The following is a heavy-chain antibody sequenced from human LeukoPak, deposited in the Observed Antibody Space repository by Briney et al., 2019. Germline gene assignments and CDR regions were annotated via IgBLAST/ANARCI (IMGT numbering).Heavy chain of an antibody. CDR3: ARMIRDYGDSNWFDP. CDR2: ISGSGGTT. J-gene: IGHJ5*02. V-gene: IGHV3-23*01. CDR1: GFTFSSYA. Sequence: QPGGSLRLSCAASGFTFSSYAMSWVRQAPGKGLGWVSAISGSGGTTYYANSVKGRFTFSRDNSKNTLYLQMNSLRAEDTAIYYCARMIRDYGDSNWFDPWGQGTLVTVSS. D-gene: IGHD4-17*01.